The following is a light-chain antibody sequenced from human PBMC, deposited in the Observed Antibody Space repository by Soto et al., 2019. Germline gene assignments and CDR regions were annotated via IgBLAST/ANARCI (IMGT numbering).Light chain of an antibody. Sequence: QSVLTQPPSASGSPGQSVTISCTGTSSDVGGYNYVSWYQQYPGRATKLMIYEVTKRPSGGPDRCSGSKSGNTASLTVSGLQAEDEADYYCSSYAASNNFYFVFGGGTKVTVL. J-gene: IGLJ3*02. V-gene: IGLV2-8*01. CDR1: SSDVGGYNY. CDR3: SSYAASNNFYFV. CDR2: EVT.